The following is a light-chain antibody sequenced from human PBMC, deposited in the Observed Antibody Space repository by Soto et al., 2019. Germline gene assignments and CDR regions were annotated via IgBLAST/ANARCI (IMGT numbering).Light chain of an antibody. Sequence: QSALTQPASVSGSPGLSITISCTGTSSDVGGYNSVSWYQQHPGKAPKLMIYDVSNRPSGVSNRFSGSKSGNTASLTISGLQAEDEADYYCSSYTTGCSYVFGTGTKLTVL. CDR3: SSYTTGCSYV. CDR1: SSDVGGYNS. V-gene: IGLV2-14*01. J-gene: IGLJ1*01. CDR2: DVS.